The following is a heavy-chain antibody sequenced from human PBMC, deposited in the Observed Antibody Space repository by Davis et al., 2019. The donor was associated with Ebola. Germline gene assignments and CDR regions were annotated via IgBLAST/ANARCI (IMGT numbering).Heavy chain of an antibody. CDR1: GFTFSSYW. V-gene: IGHV3-74*01. D-gene: IGHD3-3*01. CDR3: ARDWYDFWSGYYHYYGMDV. Sequence: HTGGSLRLSCAASGFTFSSYWMHWVRQPPGQALVWVSRINRDGSSTSYADSVKGRFTISRDNAKNTLYLQMNSLKAEDTAVYYCARDWYDFWSGYYHYYGMDVWGQGTTVTVSS. J-gene: IGHJ6*02. CDR2: INRDGSST.